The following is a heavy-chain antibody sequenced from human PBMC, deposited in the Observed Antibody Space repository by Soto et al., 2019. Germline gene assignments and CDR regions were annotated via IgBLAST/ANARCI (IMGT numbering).Heavy chain of an antibody. J-gene: IGHJ3*01. CDR2: IYYNGDT. CDR3: ARRLIDNWNQGHAFDS. CDR1: GGSVSSGNYF. Sequence: QLQLQESGPGLVKPAETLSLKCAVSGGSVSSGNYFWGWIRQPPGKGLEWIGNIYYNGDTYYSPSLKSRGTMSVDTAQNQCSLRLTSVTAADTAVYYSARRLIDNWNQGHAFDSWGKETLVTVSS. V-gene: IGHV4-39*01. D-gene: IGHD1-20*01.